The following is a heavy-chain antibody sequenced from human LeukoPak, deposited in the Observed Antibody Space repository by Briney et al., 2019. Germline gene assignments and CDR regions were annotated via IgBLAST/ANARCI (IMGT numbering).Heavy chain of an antibody. CDR2: IYYSGST. J-gene: IGHJ3*02. D-gene: IGHD3-16*02. CDR3: ARYDYVWGSYRYTEAFDI. Sequence: ETLPLTCTVSGGSISSSSYYWGWIRQPPGKGLEWIGSIYYSGSTYYNPSLKSRVTISVDTSKNQFSLKLSSVTAADTAVYYCARYDYVWGSYRYTEAFDIWGQGTMVTVSS. CDR1: GGSISSSSYY. V-gene: IGHV4-39*01.